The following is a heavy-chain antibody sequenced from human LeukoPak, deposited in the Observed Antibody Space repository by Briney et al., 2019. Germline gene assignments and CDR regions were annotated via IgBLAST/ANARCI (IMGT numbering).Heavy chain of an antibody. J-gene: IGHJ4*02. CDR3: ARGSPHSLGVSGSYDY. CDR2: IYYSGST. D-gene: IGHD1-26*01. Sequence: SQTLSLTCTVSGGSISSGGYYWSWIRQHPGKGLEWIGYIYYSGSTYYNPSLKSRVTIPVDTSKNQFSLKLSSVTAADTAVYYCARGSPHSLGVSGSYDYWGQGTLVTVSS. CDR1: GGSISSGGYY. V-gene: IGHV4-31*03.